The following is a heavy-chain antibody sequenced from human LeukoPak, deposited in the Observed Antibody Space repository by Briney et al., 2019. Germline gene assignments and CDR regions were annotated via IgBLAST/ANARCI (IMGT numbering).Heavy chain of an antibody. CDR3: TTGYTSASHDGY. CDR2: IKRRTVGGTS. V-gene: IGHV3-15*07. CDR1: GFTFSDAW. D-gene: IGHD2-15*01. Sequence: GGSLRLSCAASGFTFSDAWMHWVRQAPGKGLDWVGLIKRRTVGGTSNYAAPVKGRFAISRDDSEDTLFLQMDSLKSEDTGVYYCTTGYTSASHDGYWGQGTLVTVSS. J-gene: IGHJ4*02.